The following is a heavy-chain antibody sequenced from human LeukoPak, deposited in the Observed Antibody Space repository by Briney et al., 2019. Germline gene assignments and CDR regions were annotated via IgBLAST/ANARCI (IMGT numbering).Heavy chain of an antibody. D-gene: IGHD3-22*01. CDR3: AKDRYYYDSSGYYPCCFDY. V-gene: IGHV3-23*01. J-gene: IGHJ4*02. CDR2: ISGSGGST. Sequence: GGSLRLSCAASGFTFSSYAMGWVRQAPGKGLGWVSAISGSGGSTYYADSVKGRFTISRDNSKNTLYLQMNSLRAEDTAVYYCAKDRYYYDSSGYYPCCFDYWGQGTLVTVSS. CDR1: GFTFSSYA.